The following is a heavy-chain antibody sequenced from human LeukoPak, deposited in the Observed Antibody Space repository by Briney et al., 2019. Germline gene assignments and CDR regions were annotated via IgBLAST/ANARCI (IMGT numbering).Heavy chain of an antibody. CDR2: IYYSGST. CDR1: GGSISSSSYY. Sequence: PSETLSLTCTVSGGSISSSSYYWGWIRQPPGKGLEWIGSIYYSGSTYYNPSLKSRVTISVDTSKNQFSLKLSSVTAADTAVYYCARESYYGSWDDAFDIWGQGTMVTVSS. D-gene: IGHD3-10*01. J-gene: IGHJ3*02. V-gene: IGHV4-39*07. CDR3: ARESYYGSWDDAFDI.